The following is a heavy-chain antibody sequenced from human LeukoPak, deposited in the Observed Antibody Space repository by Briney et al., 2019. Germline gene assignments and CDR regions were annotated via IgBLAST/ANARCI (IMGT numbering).Heavy chain of an antibody. CDR2: INPSGGST. D-gene: IGHD3-10*01. J-gene: IGHJ3*02. Sequence: GASVKVSCKTSGYTFTNDYMHWVRQAPGQGLEWMGIINPSGGSTSYAQKFQGRVTMTRDTSTSTVYMELSSLRSEDTAVYYCARGGGNDAFDIWGQGTMVTVSS. CDR1: GYTFTNDY. CDR3: ARGGGNDAFDI. V-gene: IGHV1-46*03.